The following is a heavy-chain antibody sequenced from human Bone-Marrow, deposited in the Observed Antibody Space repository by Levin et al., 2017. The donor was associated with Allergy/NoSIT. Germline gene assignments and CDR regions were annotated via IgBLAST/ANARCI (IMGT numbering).Heavy chain of an antibody. CDR2: LSFFSLP. V-gene: IGHV3-53*01. CDR3: ARDSRSGSVPGYYGMDA. Sequence: SLILSCAASGFTVSSKNMYWVRQAPGPFLYFFSFLSFFSLPSSSSSFHGRFTISRDNSNNTLYLQMNSLRAEDTAVYYCARDSRSGSVPGYYGMDAWGQGTTVTVSS. D-gene: IGHD3-10*01. J-gene: IGHJ6*02. CDR1: GFTVSSKN.